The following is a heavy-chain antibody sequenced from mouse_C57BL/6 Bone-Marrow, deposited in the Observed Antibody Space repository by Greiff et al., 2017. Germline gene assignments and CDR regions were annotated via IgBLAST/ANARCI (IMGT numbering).Heavy chain of an antibody. J-gene: IGHJ1*03. Sequence: DVQLVESGGGLVQPKGSLKLSCAASGFSFNTYAMNWVRQAPGKGLEWVARIRSKSNNYATYYADSVKDRFTISRDDSESMLYLQMNNMKTEDTAMYYCVRSDGYYRWYFDVWGTGTTVTVSS. CDR2: IRSKSNNYAT. D-gene: IGHD2-3*01. V-gene: IGHV10-1*01. CDR1: GFSFNTYA. CDR3: VRSDGYYRWYFDV.